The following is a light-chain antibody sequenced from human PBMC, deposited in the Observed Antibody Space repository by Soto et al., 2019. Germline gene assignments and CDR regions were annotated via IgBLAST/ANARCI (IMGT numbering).Light chain of an antibody. CDR1: QSVSSN. J-gene: IGKJ4*01. Sequence: EVVVTQSPATLSGSPGEILTLSCRASQSVSSNLDWYHQKPGQAPRLLLFGASTRATGIPARFSGSGSGTEFTRTKNSLESEDFAVYYCQQYNDWPLTFGGGTKVEIK. V-gene: IGKV3-15*01. CDR2: GAS. CDR3: QQYNDWPLT.